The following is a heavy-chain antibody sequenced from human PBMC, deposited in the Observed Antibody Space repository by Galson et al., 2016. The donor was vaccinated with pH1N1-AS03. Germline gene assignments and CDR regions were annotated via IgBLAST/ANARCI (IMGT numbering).Heavy chain of an antibody. CDR3: ARVGVVGPPYGMDV. D-gene: IGHD2-15*01. CDR1: GFTFRSYE. CDR2: ISSSGSTI. Sequence: SLRLSCAASGFTFRSYEMNWVRQAPGKGLEWVSYISSSGSTIYYADSVKGRFTLSRDNAKNSLYLQMNSLRAEDTAVYYCARVGVVGPPYGMDVWGLGTTVTVSS. J-gene: IGHJ6*02. V-gene: IGHV3-48*03.